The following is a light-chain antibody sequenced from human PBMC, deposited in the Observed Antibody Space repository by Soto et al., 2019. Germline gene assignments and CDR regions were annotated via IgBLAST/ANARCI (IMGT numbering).Light chain of an antibody. Sequence: IVFKPSPCTLSLSPGERAPLSCSASQSVSSNYLAWYQQKPGQAPRLLIYGASSRATGIPDRFSGSGSGTDFTLTISRLEPEDFAVYYCQQYGTSPPHTCGVGTKG. CDR2: GAS. J-gene: IGKJ4*01. CDR1: QSVSSNY. CDR3: QQYGTSPPHT. V-gene: IGKV3-20*01.